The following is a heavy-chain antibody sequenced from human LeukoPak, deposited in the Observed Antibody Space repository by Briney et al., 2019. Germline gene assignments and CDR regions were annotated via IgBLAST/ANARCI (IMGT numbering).Heavy chain of an antibody. CDR2: ISAYNGNT. D-gene: IGHD3-3*01. Sequence: ASVKVSCKASGYTFTSYDINWVRQATGQGLEWMGWISAYNGNTNYAQKLQGRVTMTTDTSTSTAYMELRSLRSDDTAVYYCARDKESLRLLEWLLWGFDPWGQGTLVTVSS. J-gene: IGHJ5*02. CDR1: GYTFTSYD. V-gene: IGHV1-18*01. CDR3: ARDKESLRLLEWLLWGFDP.